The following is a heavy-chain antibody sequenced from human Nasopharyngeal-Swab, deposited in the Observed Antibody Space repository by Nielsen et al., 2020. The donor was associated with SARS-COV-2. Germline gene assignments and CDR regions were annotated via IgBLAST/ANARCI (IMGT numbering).Heavy chain of an antibody. J-gene: IGHJ4*02. CDR3: ATGACDY. CDR2: INSAGEG. Sequence: GASLKISCAVSGFSISSTFINWVRQPPGKGLEWISLINSAGEGVYGDSVKGRFTISRDTSKNTVSLQMNSLRAEDTAVYYCATGACDYWGQGALVTVSS. CDR1: GFSISSTF. V-gene: IGHV3-53*01.